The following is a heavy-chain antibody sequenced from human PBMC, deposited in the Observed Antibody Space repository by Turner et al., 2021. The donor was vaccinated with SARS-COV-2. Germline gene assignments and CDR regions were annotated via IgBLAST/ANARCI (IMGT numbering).Heavy chain of an antibody. CDR2: RNPNSGNT. J-gene: IGHJ4*02. CDR1: GYTFTSYD. CDR3: ARTFTAMLRVDY. D-gene: IGHD5-18*01. Sequence: QVQLVQYGAELKKPGASLKVSCKASGYTFTSYDINWVRQATGQGLEWMGWRNPNSGNTGYVQKFQGRATMTRNTSISTGYMELRSLRSEDKAVDYCARTFTAMLRVDYWGQGTLVTVSS. V-gene: IGHV1-8*01.